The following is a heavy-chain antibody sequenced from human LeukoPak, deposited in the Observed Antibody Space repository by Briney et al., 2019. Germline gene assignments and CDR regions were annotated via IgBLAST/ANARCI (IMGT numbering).Heavy chain of an antibody. CDR1: GGSISSSNW. J-gene: IGHJ4*02. D-gene: IGHD2-2*01. V-gene: IGHV4-4*02. Sequence: SETRSLTCGVSGGSISSSNWWSWVRQPPGKGLKWIGEIYHSGSTNYNPSLKSRVTISVDKSKNQFSLKLSSVTAADTAVYYCARDLFMGYCSSTSCSDHDYWGQGTLVTVSS. CDR2: IYHSGST. CDR3: ARDLFMGYCSSTSCSDHDY.